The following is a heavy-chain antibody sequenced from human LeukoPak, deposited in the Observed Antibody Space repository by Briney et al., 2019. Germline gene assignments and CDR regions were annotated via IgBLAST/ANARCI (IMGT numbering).Heavy chain of an antibody. J-gene: IGHJ4*02. V-gene: IGHV3-9*01. Sequence: GRSLRLSCAASGFTFDDYAMHWDRQAPGKGLEWVSGVSWNSGIIGYADSVKGRFTISRDNAKNSLYLQMNSLRAGDTALYYCAKDRESGTTSGFDYWGQGTLVTVSS. CDR1: GFTFDDYA. D-gene: IGHD1-1*01. CDR3: AKDRESGTTSGFDY. CDR2: VSWNSGII.